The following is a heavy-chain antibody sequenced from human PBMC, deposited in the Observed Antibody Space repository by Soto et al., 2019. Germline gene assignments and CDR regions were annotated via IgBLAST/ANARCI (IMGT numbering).Heavy chain of an antibody. J-gene: IGHJ6*02. CDR1: GGSISSYY. Sequence: TLSLTCTVSGGSISSYYWSWIRQPPGKGLEWIGYIYYSGSTNYNPSLKSRVTISVDTSKNQFSLQLSSVTAADTAVYYCARGTSYYDFWSGYLGPHDYYYYGMDVWGQGTTVTVSS. V-gene: IGHV4-59*01. CDR2: IYYSGST. D-gene: IGHD3-3*01. CDR3: ARGTSYYDFWSGYLGPHDYYYYGMDV.